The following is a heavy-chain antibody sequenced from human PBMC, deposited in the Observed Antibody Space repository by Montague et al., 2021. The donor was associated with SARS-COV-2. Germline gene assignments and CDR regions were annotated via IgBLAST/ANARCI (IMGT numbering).Heavy chain of an antibody. D-gene: IGHD1-26*01. CDR1: GGSISSSSYY. CDR3: ARLWDTVYYYYGMDV. CDR2: IHYSGST. Sequence: SETLSLTCAVSGGSISSSSYYWGWIRQPPGKWPEWIGSIHYSGSTHYNPSLKSRVSISVDTSKNQFSLKLSSVTAADTAVYYCARLWDTVYYYYGMDVWGQGTTVTVSS. V-gene: IGHV4-39*01. J-gene: IGHJ6*02.